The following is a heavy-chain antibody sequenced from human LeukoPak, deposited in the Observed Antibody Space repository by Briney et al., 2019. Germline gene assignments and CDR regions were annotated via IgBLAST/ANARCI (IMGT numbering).Heavy chain of an antibody. CDR2: IIPIFGTA. D-gene: IGHD6-13*01. V-gene: IGHV1-69*05. Sequence: SVKVSCKASGGTFSSYAISWVQQAPGQGLEWMGGIIPIFGTANLAQKFQGRVTITTDESTSTAYMELSSLRSEDTAVYYCARVPYSSSSGSYFDYWGQGTLVTVSS. CDR3: ARVPYSSSSGSYFDY. CDR1: GGTFSSYA. J-gene: IGHJ4*02.